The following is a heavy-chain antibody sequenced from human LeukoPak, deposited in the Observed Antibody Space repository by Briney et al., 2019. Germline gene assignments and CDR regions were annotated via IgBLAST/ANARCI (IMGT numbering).Heavy chain of an antibody. CDR1: GFIFNNYV. D-gene: IGHD6-13*01. V-gene: IGHV3-23*01. Sequence: GGSLRLSCAASGFIFNNYVMNWVRQAPGKGLEWVSSISGSGVHTYYADSVKGRFTISRDNSKNTLYLQMNSLRAEDTAVYYCAKDIAPEGWGQGTLVTVSS. CDR2: ISGSGVHT. CDR3: AKDIAPEG. J-gene: IGHJ4*02.